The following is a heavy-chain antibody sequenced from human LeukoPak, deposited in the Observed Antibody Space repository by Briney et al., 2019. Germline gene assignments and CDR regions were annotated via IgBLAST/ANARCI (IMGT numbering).Heavy chain of an antibody. J-gene: IGHJ5*02. CDR2: INHSGIT. V-gene: IGHV4-34*01. Sequence: SETLSLTCAVYGASFSDYYWSWIRQPPGKGLERIGEINHSGITNYNPSLKSRVTISVDTSKNQFSLKLTSVTAADTAIYYCADGNWFDPWGQGTLVTVSS. CDR1: GASFSDYY. CDR3: ADGNWFDP.